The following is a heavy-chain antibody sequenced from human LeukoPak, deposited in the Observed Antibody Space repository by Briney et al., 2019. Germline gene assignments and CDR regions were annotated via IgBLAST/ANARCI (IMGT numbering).Heavy chain of an antibody. CDR1: GFTFSAYS. Sequence: PGGSLRLSCAASGFTFSAYSMNWVRQAPGKGLEWVSYISSSSSTIFYADSVKGRFTISRDNSKNTLYLQMNSLRAEDTAVYYCAKDQRSYGSPFDYWGQGTLVTVSS. V-gene: IGHV3-48*01. D-gene: IGHD5-24*01. CDR2: ISSSSSTI. CDR3: AKDQRSYGSPFDY. J-gene: IGHJ4*02.